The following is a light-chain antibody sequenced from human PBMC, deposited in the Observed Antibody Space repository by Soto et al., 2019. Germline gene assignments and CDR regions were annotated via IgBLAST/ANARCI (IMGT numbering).Light chain of an antibody. V-gene: IGKV3-15*01. CDR2: GAS. CDR3: QHHNNWPLP. Sequence: IVIQRTAALLSVSPGERATLSCRASQSVSSNSAWYQQKPGQPPRLLIYGASTRATGIPARLSGSGAGTQFTLTISSLQCDDFAVYYSQHHNNWPLPLGGGTKVDIK. J-gene: IGKJ4*01. CDR1: QSVSSN.